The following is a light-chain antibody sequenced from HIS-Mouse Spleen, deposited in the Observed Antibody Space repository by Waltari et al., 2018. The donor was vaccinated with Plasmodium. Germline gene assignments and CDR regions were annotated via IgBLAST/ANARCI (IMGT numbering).Light chain of an antibody. CDR3: QQYNNWPFT. J-gene: IGKJ3*01. CDR1: QSVSSN. CDR2: GAS. Sequence: DIVITQSPATLSVSPGERASQSVSSNLAWYQQKPGQAHRLLIYGASTRATGIPARFSGSGSGTEFTLTISSLQSEDFAVYYCQQYNNWPFTFGPGTKVDIK. V-gene: IGKV3-15*01.